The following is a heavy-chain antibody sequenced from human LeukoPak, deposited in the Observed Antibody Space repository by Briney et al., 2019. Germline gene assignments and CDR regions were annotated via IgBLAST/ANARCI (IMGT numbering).Heavy chain of an antibody. V-gene: IGHV3-21*01. D-gene: IGHD3-10*01. CDR3: ASPYGSGPYHYYGMDV. CDR2: ISSSSSYI. J-gene: IGHJ6*02. Sequence: PGGSLRLSCAASGFTFSSYSMNLVRQAPGKGLEWVSSISSSSSYIYYADSVKGRFTISRDNAKNSLYLQMNSLRAEDTAVYYCASPYGSGPYHYYGMDVWGQGTTVTVSS. CDR1: GFTFSSYS.